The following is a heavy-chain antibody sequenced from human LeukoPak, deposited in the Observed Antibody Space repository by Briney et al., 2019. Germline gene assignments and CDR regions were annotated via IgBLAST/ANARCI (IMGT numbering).Heavy chain of an antibody. CDR3: ATSMVRGVIRSLDY. V-gene: IGHV3-23*01. CDR2: ITGSGGST. J-gene: IGHJ4*02. D-gene: IGHD3-10*01. Sequence: GGSLRLSCAASGFTFSTYVVNWVRQAPGKGLEWVSTITGSGGSTYYADSVKGRFTISRDNSKNTLYLQMNSLRAEDTAVYYCATSMVRGVIRSLDYWGQGTLVTVSS. CDR1: GFTFSTYV.